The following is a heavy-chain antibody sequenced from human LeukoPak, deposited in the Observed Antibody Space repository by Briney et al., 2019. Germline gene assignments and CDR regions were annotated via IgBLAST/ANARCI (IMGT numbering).Heavy chain of an antibody. CDR2: ISYDGSNK. CDR1: GFTFSSYA. V-gene: IGHV3-30*04. D-gene: IGHD4-17*01. J-gene: IGHJ4*02. CDR3: ARDRGSDGDLNFDY. Sequence: GGSLRLSCAASGFTFSSYAMHWVRQAPGKGLEWVAVISYDGSNKYYADYVKGRFTISRDNSKNTLYLQMNSLRAEDTAVYYCARDRGSDGDLNFDYWGQGTLVTVSS.